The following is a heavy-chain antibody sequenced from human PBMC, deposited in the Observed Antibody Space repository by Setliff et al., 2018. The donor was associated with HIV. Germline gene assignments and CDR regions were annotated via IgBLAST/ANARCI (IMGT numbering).Heavy chain of an antibody. V-gene: IGHV4-4*09. CDR2: IYTSGST. CDR1: DDPINSFY. J-gene: IGHJ4*02. Sequence: SETLSLTCTVSDDPINSFYWSWIRQPPGKGLEWIWYIYTSGSTNYNPSLEGRVTISVDTSKNQFSLKLSSVTAADTAVYYCARTPEDYDQYFFDRWGQGTLVTVSS. D-gene: IGHD3-22*01. CDR3: ARTPEDYDQYFFDR.